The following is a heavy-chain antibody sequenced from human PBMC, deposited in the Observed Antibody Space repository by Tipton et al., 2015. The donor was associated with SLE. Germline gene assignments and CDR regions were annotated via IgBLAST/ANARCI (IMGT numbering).Heavy chain of an antibody. D-gene: IGHD3-22*01. J-gene: IGHJ4*02. CDR1: GASFRTYY. V-gene: IGHV4-34*01. CDR2: ISHAGNT. CDR3: ARSRIYDGSVDYYGFFDY. Sequence: TLSLTCAVYGASFRTYYWGWSRQPPGTGLEWIGDISHAGNTIFNPSLKSRVTISVDTSKNQFSLYLSPVTAADTAVYYCARSRIYDGSVDYYGFFDYWGQGTLVTVSS.